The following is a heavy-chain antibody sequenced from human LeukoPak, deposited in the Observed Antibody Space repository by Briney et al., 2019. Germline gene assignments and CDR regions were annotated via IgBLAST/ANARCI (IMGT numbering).Heavy chain of an antibody. J-gene: IGHJ5*02. CDR1: GYTFTSYG. CDR3: ARGAFYDFWSGYFRWSNWFDP. CDR2: ISAYNGNT. V-gene: IGHV1-18*01. D-gene: IGHD3-3*01. Sequence: ASVKVSCKAPGYTFTSYGISWVRQAPGQGLEWMGWISAYNGNTNYAQKLQGRVTMTTDTSTSTAYMELRSLRSDDTAVYYCARGAFYDFWSGYFRWSNWFDPWGQGTLVTVSS.